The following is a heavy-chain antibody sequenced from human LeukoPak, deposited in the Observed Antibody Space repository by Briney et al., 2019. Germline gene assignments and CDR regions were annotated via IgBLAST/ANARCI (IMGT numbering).Heavy chain of an antibody. Sequence: PGGPLRLSCAASGFTFSSYWMSWVRQAPGKGLEWVANIKQDGSEKYYVDSVKGRFTISRDNAKNSLYLQMNSLRAEDTAVYYCARGKMTTVNPLRYWGQGTLVTVSS. CDR1: GFTFSSYW. V-gene: IGHV3-7*03. CDR3: ARGKMTTVNPLRY. CDR2: IKQDGSEK. J-gene: IGHJ4*02. D-gene: IGHD4-17*01.